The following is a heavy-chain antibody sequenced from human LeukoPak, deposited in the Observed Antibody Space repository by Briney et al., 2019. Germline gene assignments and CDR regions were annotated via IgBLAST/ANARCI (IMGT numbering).Heavy chain of an antibody. CDR3: AREMLYDILTGHWPPPQAGPFDY. J-gene: IGHJ4*02. D-gene: IGHD3-9*01. Sequence: GGSLRLSCAASGFTFSSYSMNWVRQAPGKGLEWVSYISSSSSTIYYADSVKGRFTISRDNAKNSLYLQMNSLRAEDTAVYYCAREMLYDILTGHWPPPQAGPFDYWGQGTLVTVSS. V-gene: IGHV3-48*04. CDR1: GFTFSSYS. CDR2: ISSSSSTI.